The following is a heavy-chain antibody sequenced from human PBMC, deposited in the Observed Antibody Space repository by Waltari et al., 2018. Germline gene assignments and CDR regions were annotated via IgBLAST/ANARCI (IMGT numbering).Heavy chain of an antibody. Sequence: QLQLQESGPGLVKPSETLSLTCTVSGGSISSSSYYWGWIRQPPGKGLEWIGSIYYSGSTYSNPSLKSRVTISVDTSKNQCSLKLSSVTAADTAVYYCARRPKYSGAFDYWGQGTLVTVSS. CDR2: IYYSGST. CDR3: ARRPKYSGAFDY. J-gene: IGHJ4*02. V-gene: IGHV4-39*01. CDR1: GGSISSSSYY. D-gene: IGHD3-10*01.